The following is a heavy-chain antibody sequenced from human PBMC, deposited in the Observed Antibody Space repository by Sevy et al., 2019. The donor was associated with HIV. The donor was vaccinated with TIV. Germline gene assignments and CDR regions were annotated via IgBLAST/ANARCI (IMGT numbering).Heavy chain of an antibody. J-gene: IGHJ4*02. CDR2: IYYSGST. D-gene: IGHD3-22*01. Sequence: SETLSLTCTVSGGSVSSGSYYWSWIRQPPGKGLEWIGYIYYSGSTNYNPSLKSRVTISVDTSKNQFSLKLSSVTAADTAVYYCARVSIYYDSSGFDYWGQGTLVTVSS. CDR3: ARVSIYYDSSGFDY. V-gene: IGHV4-61*01. CDR1: GGSVSSGSYY.